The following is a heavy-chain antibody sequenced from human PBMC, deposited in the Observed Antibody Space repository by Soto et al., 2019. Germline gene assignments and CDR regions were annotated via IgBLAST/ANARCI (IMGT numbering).Heavy chain of an antibody. V-gene: IGHV3-15*07. J-gene: IGHJ4*02. CDR3: TTTTHRHYYDESSYYYLD. D-gene: IGHD3-22*01. CDR1: GFIFSNAW. CDR2: IKSKPNGETI. Sequence: DVRLVESGGGLVKPGGSLRLSCAGYGFIFSNAWLNWVRQAPGRGLEWVGRIKSKPNGETIDYAAPVKGRFNISRDDSKNTLSLEMNTLKSDDTAVYYWTTTTHRHYYDESSYYYLDWGQGTLVTVSS.